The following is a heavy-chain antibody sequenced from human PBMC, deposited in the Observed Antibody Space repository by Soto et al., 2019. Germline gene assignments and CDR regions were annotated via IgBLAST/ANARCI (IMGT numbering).Heavy chain of an antibody. Sequence: PSQTLSLTCAISGDSVSSVSSAWHWIRQSPSRGLEWLGRTYYRSKWYNDYADSVKSRISITPDTSKNQFSLQLNYVTPADTAVYSSARDPPGGGCEYRRQGTLVTFSS. V-gene: IGHV6-1*01. CDR3: ARDPPGGGCEY. CDR1: GDSVSSVSSA. D-gene: IGHD3-16*01. J-gene: IGHJ4*02. CDR2: TYYRSKWYN.